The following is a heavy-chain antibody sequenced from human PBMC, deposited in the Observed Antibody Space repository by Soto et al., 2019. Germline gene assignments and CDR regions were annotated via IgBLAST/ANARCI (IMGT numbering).Heavy chain of an antibody. Sequence: PGGSLRLSFAASGFTFSSYAMHWVRQAPGKGLEWVAVISYDGGNKYYADSVKGRCTISRDNSKNTLYLQMNSLRAEDTAVYYCARGTSRTSYYYYGMDVWGQGTTVTVSS. D-gene: IGHD2-2*01. CDR1: GFTFSSYA. CDR2: ISYDGGNK. CDR3: ARGTSRTSYYYYGMDV. J-gene: IGHJ6*02. V-gene: IGHV3-30-3*01.